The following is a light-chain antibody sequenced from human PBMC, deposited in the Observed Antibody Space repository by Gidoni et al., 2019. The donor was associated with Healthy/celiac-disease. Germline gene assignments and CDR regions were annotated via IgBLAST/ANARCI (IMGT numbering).Light chain of an antibody. CDR2: LGS. CDR3: LQALHPPRT. CDR1: QSLLHSNGYNY. V-gene: IGKV2-28*01. J-gene: IGKJ2*01. Sequence: VITQSPLPLPVTPGEPASLPCRSSQSLLHSNGYNYLDWYLQKPGQSPQILIYLGSNRASGVPDRFSGSGSGTDFTLKISRVEAEDVGVYYCLQALHPPRTFGQGTKLEFK.